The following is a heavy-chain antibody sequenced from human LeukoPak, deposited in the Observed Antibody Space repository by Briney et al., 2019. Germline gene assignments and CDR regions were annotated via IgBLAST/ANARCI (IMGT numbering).Heavy chain of an antibody. CDR2: ISSSSSYI. Sequence: NSGGSLRLSCAASGFTFSTYSMNWVRQAPGKVLEWVSSISSSSSYIYYADSVKGRFTISRDNAKNSLYLQMNSLRTEDTAVYYCARESPYCSSTSCPFDYWGQGTLVTVSS. V-gene: IGHV3-21*01. CDR3: ARESPYCSSTSCPFDY. J-gene: IGHJ4*02. CDR1: GFTFSTYS. D-gene: IGHD2-2*01.